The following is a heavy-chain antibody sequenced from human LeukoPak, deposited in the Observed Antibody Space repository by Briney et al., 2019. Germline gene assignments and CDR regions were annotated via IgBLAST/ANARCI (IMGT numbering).Heavy chain of an antibody. CDR3: ARARYCYTTSCPLDY. CDR2: INPNSGGT. V-gene: IGHV1-2*06. J-gene: IGHJ4*02. CDR1: GYIFTDYY. Sequence: ASVKVSCKASGYIFTDYYIHWVRQAPGQGHEWMGRINPNSGGTNFAQKFQARVTMTSDTSISTAYMEVSGLESDDTAVYYCARARYCYTTSCPLDYWGQGTLVTVS. D-gene: IGHD2-2*01.